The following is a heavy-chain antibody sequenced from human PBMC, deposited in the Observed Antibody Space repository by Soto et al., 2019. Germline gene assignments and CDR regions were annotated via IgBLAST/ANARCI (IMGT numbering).Heavy chain of an antibody. CDR2: IIPIFGTA. CDR1: GGTFSSYA. CDR3: ARDANYYDSSGYLVYFDY. V-gene: IGHV1-69*01. Sequence: QVQLVQSGAEVKKPGSSVKVSCKASGGTFSSYAISWVRQAPGQGLEWMGGIIPIFGTANYAQKFQGRVTITADESTSTAYMELSSLSSEDTAVYYCARDANYYDSSGYLVYFDYWGQGTLVTVSS. J-gene: IGHJ4*02. D-gene: IGHD3-22*01.